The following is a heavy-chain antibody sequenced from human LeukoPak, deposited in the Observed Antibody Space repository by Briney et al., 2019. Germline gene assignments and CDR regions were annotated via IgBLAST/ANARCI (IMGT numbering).Heavy chain of an antibody. CDR1: GFTFNNYE. D-gene: IGHD3-16*01. CDR3: ARDDGAYYQYSMDV. J-gene: IGHJ6*03. Sequence: PGGSLRLSCAASGFTFNNYEFNWVRQAPGKGLEWVSYISSSGSTIYYADSVKGRFTISRDNAKNSLYLQVNSLRAEDTAVYFCARDDGAYYQYSMDVWGKGTTVTVSS. V-gene: IGHV3-48*03. CDR2: ISSSGSTI.